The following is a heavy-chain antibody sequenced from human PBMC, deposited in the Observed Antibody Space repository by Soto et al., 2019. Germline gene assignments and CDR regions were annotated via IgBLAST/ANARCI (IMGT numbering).Heavy chain of an antibody. CDR3: ARDDWDSSGYLYAFDI. CDR2: ISAYNGNT. D-gene: IGHD3-22*01. Sequence: ASVKVSCKASGYTFTSYGISWVRQAPGQGLEWMGWISAYNGNTNYAQKLQGRVTMTTDTSTSTAYMELRSLRSDDMAVYYCARDDWDSSGYLYAFDIWGQGTMVTVSS. V-gene: IGHV1-18*03. CDR1: GYTFTSYG. J-gene: IGHJ3*02.